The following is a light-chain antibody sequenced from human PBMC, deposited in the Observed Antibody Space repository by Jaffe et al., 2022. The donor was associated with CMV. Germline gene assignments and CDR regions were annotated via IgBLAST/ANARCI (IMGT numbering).Light chain of an antibody. Sequence: DIQMTQSPSSLSASVGDRVTITCRASQTTNNYLSWYQQKAGKAPKLLIYATSGLKSGVPSRFSGSGSGTNFSLTINGLQPEDFATYYCQQSFVTPLTFGQGTKVQIK. J-gene: IGKJ1*01. CDR1: QTTNNY. CDR2: ATS. CDR3: QQSFVTPLT. V-gene: IGKV1-39*01.